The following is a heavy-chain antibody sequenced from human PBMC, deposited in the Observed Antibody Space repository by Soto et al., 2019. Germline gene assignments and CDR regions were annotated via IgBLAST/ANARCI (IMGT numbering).Heavy chain of an antibody. J-gene: IGHJ4*02. CDR3: ARILIIGTTGGSYFDY. CDR2: ISSSSSYI. D-gene: IGHD1-20*01. CDR1: GFTFSSYT. Sequence: EVQLVESGGGLVKPGGSLRLSCAASGFTFSSYTMNWVRQAPGKGLEWVSSISSSSSYIYYADSVKGRFTISRDNAKNSVYLQMNGLRAEDTAVYYCARILIIGTTGGSYFDYWGQGTLVTVSS. V-gene: IGHV3-21*01.